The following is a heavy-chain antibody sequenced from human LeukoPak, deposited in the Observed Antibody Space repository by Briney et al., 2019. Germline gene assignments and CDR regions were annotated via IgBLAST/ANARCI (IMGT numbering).Heavy chain of an antibody. D-gene: IGHD3-22*01. CDR1: GGTFSSYA. V-gene: IGHV1-69*05. J-gene: IGHJ4*02. CDR3: ARDLTRGYYDSSGSSPAGY. CDR2: IIPLFGTA. Sequence: SVKVSCKASGGTFSSYAISWVRQAPGQGLEWMGRIIPLFGTANYAQKFQGRVTITTDESTSTAYMELSSLRSGDTAVYYCARDLTRGYYDSSGSSPAGYWGQGTLVTVSS.